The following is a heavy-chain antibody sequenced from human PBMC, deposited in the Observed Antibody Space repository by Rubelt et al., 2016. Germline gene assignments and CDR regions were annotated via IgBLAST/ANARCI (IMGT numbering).Heavy chain of an antibody. V-gene: IGHV4-39*01. J-gene: IGHJ4*02. CDR2: IYYSGST. CDR3: ARQIAAAVIY. Sequence: QLQLQESGPGLVKPSETLSLTCTVSGGSISRSTYYCGWIRQSPGKGLEWIGSIYYSGSTYYNPSLKSRVTISVDTSKNQFSLKLSSVTAADTAVYYCARQIAAAVIYWGQGTLVTVSS. CDR1: GGSISRSTYY. D-gene: IGHD6-13*01.